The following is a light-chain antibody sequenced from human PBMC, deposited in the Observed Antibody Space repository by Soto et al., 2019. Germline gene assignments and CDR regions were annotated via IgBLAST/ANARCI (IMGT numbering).Light chain of an antibody. CDR3: LQKYYSPCP. CDR1: QGIGKE. CDR2: AAF. Sequence: IQMTQSPASLSAIVGDRVTITCRASQGIGKELGWSQQKTGKAPKLRIDAAFNIRSGVPARFSGSGSGTDFTLTISSLQPEYLATYYCLQKYYSPCPVGPGTNVDSK. J-gene: IGKJ3*01. V-gene: IGKV1-6*01.